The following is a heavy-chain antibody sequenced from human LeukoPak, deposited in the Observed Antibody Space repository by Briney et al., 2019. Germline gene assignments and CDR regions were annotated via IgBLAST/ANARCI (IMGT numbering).Heavy chain of an antibody. V-gene: IGHV3-15*01. CDR1: GFTFSNVW. J-gene: IGHJ4*02. D-gene: IGHD3-9*01. CDR3: TTDRAFDSLPHVF. CDR2: IKSKPGGGTI. Sequence: SGESLRLSCAASGFTFSNVWMSWVRQAPGKGLEWVGLIKSKPGGGTIHYAAPVKGRFSISRDDSKNMLYLQMNSLKIEDTAVYYCTTDRAFDSLPHVFWGQGTLVTVSS.